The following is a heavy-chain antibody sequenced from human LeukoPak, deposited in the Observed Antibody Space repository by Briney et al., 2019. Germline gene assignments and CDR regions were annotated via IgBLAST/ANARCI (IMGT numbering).Heavy chain of an antibody. V-gene: IGHV3-48*03. Sequence: WGSLRLSCAASGFTFSSYEMNWVRQAPGKGLEWVSYISSSGSTIYYADSVKGRFTISRDNAKNSLYLQMNSLRAEDTAVYYCARWRYRYGRYFDYWGQGTLVTVSS. CDR3: ARWRYRYGRYFDY. CDR1: GFTFSSYE. CDR2: ISSSGSTI. J-gene: IGHJ4*02. D-gene: IGHD5-18*01.